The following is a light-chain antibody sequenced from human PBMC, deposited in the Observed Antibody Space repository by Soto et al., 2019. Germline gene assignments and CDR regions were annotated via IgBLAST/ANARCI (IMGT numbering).Light chain of an antibody. Sequence: VLTQSPDTLSVSQGERATLSCRASRGVGSTLAWYQQAPGQAPRLLIYDASSRATGIPARFSGDGSGTEFTLTISSLQSDDIAVYYCQHYNTWPLTFGGGTKVDIK. CDR2: DAS. V-gene: IGKV3-15*01. CDR1: RGVGST. J-gene: IGKJ4*01. CDR3: QHYNTWPLT.